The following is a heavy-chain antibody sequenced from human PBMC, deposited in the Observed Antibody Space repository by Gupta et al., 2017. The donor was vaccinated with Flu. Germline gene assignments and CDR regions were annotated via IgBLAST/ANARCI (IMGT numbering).Heavy chain of an antibody. CDR3: AKDSSSSGYGSLFDF. D-gene: IGHD3-10*01. J-gene: IGHJ5*01. V-gene: IGHV3-23*01. CDR2: ISSSGGST. Sequence: EVQLLQSGGGLVQRGGPQRRSCSFSGFTFTDYTMIWVRQGPGTGLEWVASISSSGGSTYYAESVKGRCTISRDNSRNTVYLQMNFLRAEDTAVYYCAKDSSSSGYGSLFDFWGQGVQVTVSS. CDR1: GFTFTDYT.